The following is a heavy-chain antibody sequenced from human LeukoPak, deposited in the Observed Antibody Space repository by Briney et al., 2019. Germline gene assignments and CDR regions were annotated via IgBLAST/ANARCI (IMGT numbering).Heavy chain of an antibody. J-gene: IGHJ3*02. CDR3: AKASIRSLGYCSSTSCYEGDAFDI. CDR1: GFTFSSYG. V-gene: IGHV3-30*18. CDR2: ISYDGSNK. Sequence: PGGSLRLSCAASGFTFSSYGMHWVRQAPGKGLEWVAVISYDGSNKYYADSVKGRFTISRDNSKNTLYLQMNSLRAEDTAVYYCAKASIRSLGYCSSTSCYEGDAFDIWGQGTMVTVSS. D-gene: IGHD2-2*01.